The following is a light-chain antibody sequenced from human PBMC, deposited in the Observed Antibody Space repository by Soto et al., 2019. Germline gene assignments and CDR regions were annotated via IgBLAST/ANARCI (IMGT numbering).Light chain of an antibody. V-gene: IGLV2-8*01. Sequence: QSALTQPPSASGSPGQSVTISCTGTSSDVGGYNYVSWYQQHPGKAPKLMIYEVSKRPSGVPDRFSGSKSGNTASLTVSGLQSEDEADYYCSLHAGSNNLGVFGGGTKVTVL. CDR1: SSDVGGYNY. J-gene: IGLJ2*01. CDR3: SLHAGSNNLGV. CDR2: EVS.